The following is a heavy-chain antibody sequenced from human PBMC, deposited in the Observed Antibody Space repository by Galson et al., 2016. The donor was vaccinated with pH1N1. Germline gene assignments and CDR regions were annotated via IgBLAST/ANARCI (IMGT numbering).Heavy chain of an antibody. V-gene: IGHV1-3*01. J-gene: IGHJ4*02. CDR3: ARDLMGGTYAADY. CDR1: GYTFTIYA. Sequence: SVKVSCKASGYTFTIYAIHWVRQAPGQSLEWMGWISPGSTKTKYSQKFQGRVTVIRDSSATTAYMELSSLTFEDTAVYYCARDLMGGTYAADYWGQGTQVTVS. CDR2: ISPGSTKT. D-gene: IGHD1-26*01.